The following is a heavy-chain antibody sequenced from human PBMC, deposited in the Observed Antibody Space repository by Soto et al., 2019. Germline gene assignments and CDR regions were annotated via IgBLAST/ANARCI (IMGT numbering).Heavy chain of an antibody. J-gene: IGHJ4*02. CDR1: GFTFSSYA. D-gene: IGHD5-12*01. CDR2: ISYDGSNK. Sequence: QVQLVESGGGVVQPGRSLRLSCAASGFTFSSYALHWVRQAPGKGLEWVTVISYDGSNKYYADSVKGRFTISRDNSKNVLYLQMNSLRPEDTAVYYCAGEEHGYNPTYYFDYWGQGTLVTVSS. V-gene: IGHV3-30-3*01. CDR3: AGEEHGYNPTYYFDY.